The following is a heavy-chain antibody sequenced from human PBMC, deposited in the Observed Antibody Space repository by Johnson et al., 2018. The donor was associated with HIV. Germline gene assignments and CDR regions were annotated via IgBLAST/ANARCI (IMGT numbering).Heavy chain of an antibody. CDR2: IAASGDST. J-gene: IGHJ3*02. V-gene: IGHV3-23*04. CDR3: VNWAYYYVSGYAFDI. CDR1: GFTFNTYV. Sequence: VQLVESGGGLVQRGGSLRLSCAASGFTFNTYVMNWVRQAPGNGLEWVSLIAASGDSTYYADSVRGRFTISRDNSKNTLYLQMNSLRAEDTAVYYCVNWAYYYVSGYAFDIWGQGTMVTVSS. D-gene: IGHD3-10*02.